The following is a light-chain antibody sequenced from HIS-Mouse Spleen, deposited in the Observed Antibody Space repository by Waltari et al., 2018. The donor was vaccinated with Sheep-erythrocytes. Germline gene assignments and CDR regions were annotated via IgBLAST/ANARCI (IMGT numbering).Light chain of an antibody. Sequence: QSALTQPPSVSGSPGQSVTISCTGTSSDVGGSHYVSWYQQHPGKAPKLMIYDVSKRPSGVPDRFSGSKSGNTASLTISGLQAEDEADYYCCSYAGSYTWVFGGGTKLTVL. CDR3: CSYAGSYTWV. CDR2: DVS. CDR1: SSDVGGSHY. J-gene: IGLJ3*02. V-gene: IGLV2-11*01.